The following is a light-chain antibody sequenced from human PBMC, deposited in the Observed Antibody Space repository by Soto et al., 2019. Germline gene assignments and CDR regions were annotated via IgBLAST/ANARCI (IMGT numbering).Light chain of an antibody. V-gene: IGLV3-21*02. CDR2: DDS. Sequence: SSELTQPPSVSVAPGQTARIPCGGDNIGIRSVHWYQQKPGQAPVVVVYDDSDRASGIPERFSGSNAGNTATLTISRVEAGDEADYYCQVWDSGSDHNVFGTGTKLTVL. CDR1: NIGIRS. CDR3: QVWDSGSDHNV. J-gene: IGLJ1*01.